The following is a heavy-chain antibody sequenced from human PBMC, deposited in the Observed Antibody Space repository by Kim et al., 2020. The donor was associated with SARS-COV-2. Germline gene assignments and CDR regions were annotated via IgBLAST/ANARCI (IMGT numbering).Heavy chain of an antibody. D-gene: IGHD3-9*01. J-gene: IGHJ3*02. Sequence: RYSPSFQGQVTISADKSISTAYLQWSSLKASDTAMYYCAVRHRFDHAFDIWGQGTMVTVSS. CDR3: AVRHRFDHAFDI. V-gene: IGHV5-51*01.